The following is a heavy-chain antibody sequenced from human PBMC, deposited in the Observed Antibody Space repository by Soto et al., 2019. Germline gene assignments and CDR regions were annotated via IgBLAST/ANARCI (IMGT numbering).Heavy chain of an antibody. CDR3: ARESGYSSSWYVGYYYYYMDV. V-gene: IGHV3-66*01. Sequence: PGGSLRLSCAASGFTVSSNYMSWVRQAPGKGLEWVSVIYSGGSTYYADSVKGRFTISRDNSKNTLYLQMNSLRAEDTAVYYCARESGYSSSWYVGYYYYYMDVWGKGTTVTVS. D-gene: IGHD6-13*01. J-gene: IGHJ6*03. CDR2: IYSGGST. CDR1: GFTVSSNY.